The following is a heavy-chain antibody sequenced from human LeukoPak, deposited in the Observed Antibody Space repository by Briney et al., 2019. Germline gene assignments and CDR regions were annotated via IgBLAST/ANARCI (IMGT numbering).Heavy chain of an antibody. Sequence: GRSLRLSCAASGFTFSSYGMHWVRQAPGKGLEWVAVISCDGSNKYYADSVKGRFTISRDNSKNTLYLQMNSLRAEDTAVYYCARDPTMIVVVITLGWFDPWGQGTLVTVSS. CDR2: ISCDGSNK. D-gene: IGHD3-22*01. CDR1: GFTFSSYG. CDR3: ARDPTMIVVVITLGWFDP. J-gene: IGHJ5*02. V-gene: IGHV3-30*03.